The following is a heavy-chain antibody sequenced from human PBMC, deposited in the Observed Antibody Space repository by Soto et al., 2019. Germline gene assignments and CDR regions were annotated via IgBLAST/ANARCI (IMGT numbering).Heavy chain of an antibody. CDR2: IIPFHGVT. J-gene: IGHJ4*02. V-gene: IGHV1-69*08. CDR3: TRDWEITVSTWSFGGF. CDR1: GGTFSPYT. Sequence: QVQLVQSGAEVKKPGSSVKVSCKASGGTFSPYTINWVRQAPGQGLEWMGRIIPFHGVTNYAQKFQARVTITADKSTRTAYMELGGLRFEDTAMYYCTRDWEITVSTWSFGGFWGRGTLVTVSS. D-gene: IGHD3-10*01.